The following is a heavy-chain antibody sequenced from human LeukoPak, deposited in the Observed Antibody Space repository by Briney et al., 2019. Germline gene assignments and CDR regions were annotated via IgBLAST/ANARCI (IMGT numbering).Heavy chain of an antibody. CDR3: AKDPILYDSSGYYNPYFDY. CDR2: ISYDGSNT. V-gene: IGHV3-30*18. J-gene: IGHJ4*02. Sequence: GGSLRLSCAASGFTFSSYGMHWVRQAPDKGLEWVTFISYDGSNTYYADSVKGRFTISRDNSKNTLYLQMNSLRAEDTAVYYCAKDPILYDSSGYYNPYFDYWGQGTLVTVSS. D-gene: IGHD3-22*01. CDR1: GFTFSSYG.